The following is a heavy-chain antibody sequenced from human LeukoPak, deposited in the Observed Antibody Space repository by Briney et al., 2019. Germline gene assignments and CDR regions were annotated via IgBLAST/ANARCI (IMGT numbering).Heavy chain of an antibody. CDR2: ISGSGGST. D-gene: IGHD6-13*01. CDR1: GFTFSSYA. CDR3: ANVSSSWYKNWFDP. Sequence: GGSLRLSCAASGFTFSSYAMSWVRQAPGKGLEWVSAISGSGGSTYYADSVKGRFTISRDNSKNTLYLQMNSLRAEDTAVYYCANVSSSWYKNWFDPWGQGTLVTVSS. J-gene: IGHJ5*02. V-gene: IGHV3-23*01.